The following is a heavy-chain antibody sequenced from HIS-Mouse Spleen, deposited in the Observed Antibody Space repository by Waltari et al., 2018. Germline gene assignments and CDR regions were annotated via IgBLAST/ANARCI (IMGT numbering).Heavy chain of an antibody. CDR2: IYYSGST. Sequence: QLQLQASGPGLVKPSETLSLTCPVSGGSISSSCSYWGWIRKPQGKGLEWIGSIYYSGSTYYNPSLKSRVTISVDTSKNQFSLKLSSVTAADTAVYYCARDRIAARYNWFDPWGQGTLVTVSS. J-gene: IGHJ5*02. CDR3: ARDRIAARYNWFDP. D-gene: IGHD6-6*01. V-gene: IGHV4-39*07. CDR1: GGSISSSCSY.